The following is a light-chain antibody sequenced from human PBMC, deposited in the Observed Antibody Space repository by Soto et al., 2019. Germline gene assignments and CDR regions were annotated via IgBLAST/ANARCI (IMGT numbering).Light chain of an antibody. CDR3: QQAASFPIT. V-gene: IGKV1-12*01. CDR1: QGIKNW. CDR2: TGS. J-gene: IGKJ5*01. Sequence: DVQMTQSPSSLSASVGDRVTITCQASQGIKNWLAWYQQKPGKAPNLLIYTGSSLQSGVPSRFSGSGSGTDFTLTINRLQTEDFATYYCQQAASFPITFGQGTRLEIK.